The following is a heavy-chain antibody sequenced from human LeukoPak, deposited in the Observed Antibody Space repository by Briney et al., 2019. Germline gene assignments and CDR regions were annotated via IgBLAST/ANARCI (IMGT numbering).Heavy chain of an antibody. D-gene: IGHD4-11*01. Sequence: SETLSLTXTVSGGSISSSSYYWGWIRQPPGKGLEWIGSIYYSGSTYYNPSLKSRVTISVDTSKNQFSLKLSSVTAADTAVYYCAAYRFDYSNHFDYWGQGTLVTVSS. CDR1: GGSISSSSYY. V-gene: IGHV4-39*01. CDR2: IYYSGST. CDR3: AAYRFDYSNHFDY. J-gene: IGHJ4*02.